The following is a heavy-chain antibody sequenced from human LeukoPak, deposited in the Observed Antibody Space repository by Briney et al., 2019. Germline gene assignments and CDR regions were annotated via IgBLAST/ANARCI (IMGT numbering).Heavy chain of an antibody. CDR2: ISSSGSTI. V-gene: IGHV3-11*04. J-gene: IGHJ4*02. CDR3: ARSRQLFSYYFDY. Sequence: PGGSLRLSCAASGFTFSDYYMSWIRQAPGKGLEWVSYISSSGSTIYYADSVKGRFTISRDNAKNSLYLQMNSLRAEDTAVYYCARSRQLFSYYFDYWGQGTLVTVSS. D-gene: IGHD6-13*01. CDR1: GFTFSDYY.